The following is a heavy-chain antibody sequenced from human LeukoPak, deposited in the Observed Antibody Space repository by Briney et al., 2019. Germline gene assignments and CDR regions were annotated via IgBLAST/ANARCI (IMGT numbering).Heavy chain of an antibody. CDR3: ASPRFGY. CDR1: GFTFGTYW. V-gene: IGHV3-7*01. J-gene: IGHJ4*02. D-gene: IGHD3-10*02. CDR2: MNQDGSEK. Sequence: PGGSLRLSCAASGFTFGTYWMTWVRQAPGKGLEWVATMNQDGSEKYYVDSVKGRFTISRDNVKNSLYLQMSSLRVEDTAVYYCASPRFGYWGQGTLVTVSS.